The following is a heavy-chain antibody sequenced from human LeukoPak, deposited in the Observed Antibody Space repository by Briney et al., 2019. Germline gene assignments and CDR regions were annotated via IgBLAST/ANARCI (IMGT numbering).Heavy chain of an antibody. J-gene: IGHJ5*02. V-gene: IGHV4-59*01. Sequence: SETLSLTCTVSGASISNYYWSWTRQPPGKGLEWIGSIRNTGRTNYNPSLKSRVTISVDTSKNQFSLRLSSVTAADTAIYYCARYAATGGPNWFDPWGPGTLVTVSS. CDR2: IRNTGRT. D-gene: IGHD2-15*01. CDR3: ARYAATGGPNWFDP. CDR1: GASISNYY.